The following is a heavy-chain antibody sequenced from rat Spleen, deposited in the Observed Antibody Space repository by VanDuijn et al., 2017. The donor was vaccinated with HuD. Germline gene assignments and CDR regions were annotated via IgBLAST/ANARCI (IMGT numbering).Heavy chain of an antibody. V-gene: IGHV5-31*01. CDR3: ARDYSNYFPCWYFDF. Sequence: EVQLVESGGGLVQPGRSLKLSCVASGFTFNNYWMTWIRQAPGKGLEWVATISHDGSSTFYRDSVKGRFTISRDNAKNTQYLKMDSLSSEDTATYYCARDYSNYFPCWYFDFWGPGTMVTVSS. J-gene: IGHJ1*01. CDR1: GFTFNNYW. D-gene: IGHD1-2*01. CDR2: ISHDGSST.